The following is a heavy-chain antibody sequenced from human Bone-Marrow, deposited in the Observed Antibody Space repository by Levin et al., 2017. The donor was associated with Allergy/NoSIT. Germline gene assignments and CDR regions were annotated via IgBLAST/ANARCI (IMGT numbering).Heavy chain of an antibody. CDR2: IKQDGSEK. CDR1: GFTFSSFW. D-gene: IGHD3-22*01. V-gene: IGHV3-7*01. Sequence: GGSLRLSCAASGFTFSSFWMSWVRQAPGKGLEWVANIKQDGSEKYYVDSVKGRFTISRDNAKNSLYLQMNSLRAEDTAVYYCAKDANFYDSTGEGYFDYWGQGTLVTVSS. CDR3: AKDANFYDSTGEGYFDY. J-gene: IGHJ4*02.